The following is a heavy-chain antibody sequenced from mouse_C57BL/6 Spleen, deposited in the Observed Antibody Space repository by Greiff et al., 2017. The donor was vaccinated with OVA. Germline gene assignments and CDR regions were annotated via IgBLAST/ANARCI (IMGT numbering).Heavy chain of an antibody. D-gene: IGHD4-1*01. CDR2: INPYNGGT. CDR3: ARSRELGPMAY. J-gene: IGHJ3*01. Sequence: EVQLQQSGPVLVKPGASVKMSCKASGYTFTDYYMNWVKQSHGKSLEWIGVINPYNGGTSYNQKFKGKATLTVDKSSSTAYMELNSLTSEDSAVYYCARSRELGPMAYWGQGTLVTVSA. CDR1: GYTFTDYY. V-gene: IGHV1-19*01.